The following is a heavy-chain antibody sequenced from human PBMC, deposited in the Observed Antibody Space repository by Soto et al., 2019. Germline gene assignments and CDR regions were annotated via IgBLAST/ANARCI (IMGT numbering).Heavy chain of an antibody. Sequence: PSETLSLTCTVSGASISPYYWSWICQPPGKELEWIGYIYYRGSTNYSPSLKSRVTMSVDTSKNQFSLQLTSVTAADTAVYYCARSPDYWGQGTLVTVSS. CDR2: IYYRGST. V-gene: IGHV4-59*12. J-gene: IGHJ4*02. CDR1: GASISPYY. CDR3: ARSPDY.